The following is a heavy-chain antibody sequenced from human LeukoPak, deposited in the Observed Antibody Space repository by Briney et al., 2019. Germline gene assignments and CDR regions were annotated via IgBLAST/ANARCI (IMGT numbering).Heavy chain of an antibody. D-gene: IGHD3-22*01. Sequence: ASVKVSCKASGYTFIDYYIHWVRQAPGQGLEWMGWINPKSDGTNYAQKFQGRVTMTRDTSISTAFMELSSLRSDDTAVYYCARDLEDYYDSSGSDFDYWGQRTLVTVSS. V-gene: IGHV1-2*02. CDR1: GYTFIDYY. J-gene: IGHJ4*02. CDR2: INPKSDGT. CDR3: ARDLEDYYDSSGSDFDY.